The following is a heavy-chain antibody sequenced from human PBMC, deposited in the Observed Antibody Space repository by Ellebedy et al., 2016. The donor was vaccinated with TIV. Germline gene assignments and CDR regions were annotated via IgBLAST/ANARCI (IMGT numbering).Heavy chain of an antibody. D-gene: IGHD3-16*01. CDR3: ASVGVATWEDYYDYGMDV. V-gene: IGHV4-34*01. J-gene: IGHJ6*02. CDR1: GGSFSGYY. Sequence: MPSETLSLTCAVYGGSFSGYYWRWIRQPPGKGLTWIGQLNHSGSTHYNSYLKSRVTISVDTSKNQFSLNLNSVTAADTTGYDCASVGVATWEDYYDYGMDVWGHGNTVTVSS. CDR2: LNHSGST.